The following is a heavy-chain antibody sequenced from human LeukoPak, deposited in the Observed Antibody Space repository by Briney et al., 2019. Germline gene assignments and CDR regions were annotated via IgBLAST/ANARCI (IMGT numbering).Heavy chain of an antibody. V-gene: IGHV4-31*03. Sequence: SQTLSLTCTVSGGTISSGGYYWSWIRQHPGKGLEWIGYIYYSGSTYYNPSLKSRVTISVDTSKNQFSLKLSSVTAADTAVYYCARGPWGVVVTAGGYGMDVWGQGTTVTVSS. CDR3: ARGPWGVVVTAGGYGMDV. CDR1: GGTISSGGYY. D-gene: IGHD2-21*02. CDR2: IYYSGST. J-gene: IGHJ6*02.